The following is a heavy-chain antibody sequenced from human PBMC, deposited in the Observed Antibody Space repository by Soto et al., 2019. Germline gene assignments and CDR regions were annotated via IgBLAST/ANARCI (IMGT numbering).Heavy chain of an antibody. CDR1: GGSISSGGYY. V-gene: IGHV4-31*03. CDR3: ARGVTMVRGVIHTPYFDY. D-gene: IGHD3-10*01. Sequence: QVQLQESGPGLVKPSQTLSLTCTVSGGSISSGGYYWSWIRQHPGKGLEWIGYIYYSGSTFYNPSLKSRVTISVDTSKNQFSLKLSSVTAADTAVYYCARGVTMVRGVIHTPYFDYWGQGTLVTVSS. CDR2: IYYSGST. J-gene: IGHJ4*02.